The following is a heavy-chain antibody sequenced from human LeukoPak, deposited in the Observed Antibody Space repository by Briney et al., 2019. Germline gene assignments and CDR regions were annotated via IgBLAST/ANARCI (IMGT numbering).Heavy chain of an antibody. J-gene: IGHJ4*02. CDR2: ISYDGSNK. CDR3: AKGHWESSGWNNFDY. V-gene: IGHV3-30*18. Sequence: GGSLRLSCAASGFTFSRCGMHWVRQAPGKGLEWVAVISYDGSNKYYADSVKGRFTISRDNSKNTLYLQMNSLRAEDTAVYYCAKGHWESSGWNNFDYWGQGTLVTVSS. D-gene: IGHD6-19*01. CDR1: GFTFSRCG.